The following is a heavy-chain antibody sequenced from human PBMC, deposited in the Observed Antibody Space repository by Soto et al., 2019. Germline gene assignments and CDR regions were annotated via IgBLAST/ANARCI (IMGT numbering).Heavy chain of an antibody. Sequence: QVQLVQSGAEVKKPGSSVKVSCKASGGTFSSYAISWVRQAPGQGLEWMGGIIPIFGTANYAQKFQGRVTINANDSTSTAYMELSRLRSEDTAVYYCARESSFTIFRVVIPSAEYYYYGMDVWGQGTTVTVSS. CDR2: IIPIFGTA. CDR1: GGTFSSYA. J-gene: IGHJ6*02. CDR3: ARESSFTIFRVVIPSAEYYYYGMDV. V-gene: IGHV1-69*01. D-gene: IGHD3-3*01.